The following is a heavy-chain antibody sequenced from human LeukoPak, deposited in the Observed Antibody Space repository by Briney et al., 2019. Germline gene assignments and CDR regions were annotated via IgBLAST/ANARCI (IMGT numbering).Heavy chain of an antibody. CDR1: GFTFNDFA. CDR2: ISWNSGSI. V-gene: IGHV3-9*01. J-gene: IGHJ4*02. CDR3: AKGGKWDVTPFDY. D-gene: IGHD1-26*01. Sequence: PGGSLRLSCAASGFTFNDFAMHWVRQTPGKGLEWVSGISWNSGSIGYADSVKGRFTISRDNSKNTLYLQVNSLRAEDTAVYYCAKGGKWDVTPFDYWGQGTLVTVSS.